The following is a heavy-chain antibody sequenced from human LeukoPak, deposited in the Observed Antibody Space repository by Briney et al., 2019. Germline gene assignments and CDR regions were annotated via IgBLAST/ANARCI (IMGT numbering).Heavy chain of an antibody. CDR2: INPKSGDT. CDR3: ARGGPSRGTGFYYFDY. Sequence: ASLKVSCKASGYTLIDYYIHWVRQAPGQGLEWMGWINPKSGDTKYAQKFQARVIMTRDTSISTVYLELTSLRSDDTALFYCARGGPSRGTGFYYFDYWGQGTLITVPS. J-gene: IGHJ4*02. CDR1: GYTLIDYY. V-gene: IGHV1-2*02. D-gene: IGHD6-19*01.